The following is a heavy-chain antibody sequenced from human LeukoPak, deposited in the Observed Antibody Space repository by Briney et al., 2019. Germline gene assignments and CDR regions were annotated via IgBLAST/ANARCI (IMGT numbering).Heavy chain of an antibody. D-gene: IGHD3-10*01. V-gene: IGHV1-2*02. J-gene: IGHJ5*02. CDR2: INPNSGGT. CDR1: GYTFTDYY. Sequence: ASVKVSCKASGYTFTDYYIHWVRQAPGRGLECMGWINPNSGGTNYAQKFQGRATMTRDTSISTAYMELSRLRSDDTAVYYCARGGSGSYFSWLDPWGQGNLVTVSS. CDR3: ARGGSGSYFSWLDP.